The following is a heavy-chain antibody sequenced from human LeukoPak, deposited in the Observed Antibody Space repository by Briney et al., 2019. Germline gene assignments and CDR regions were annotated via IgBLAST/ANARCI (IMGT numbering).Heavy chain of an antibody. J-gene: IGHJ5*02. CDR3: AKGRSGGLENWFDT. V-gene: IGHV3-23*01. CDR2: ISGSGGST. CDR1: GFTFSSYA. Sequence: GGSLRLSCAASGFTFSSYAMSWVRQAPGKGLEWVSAISGSGGSTYYADSVKGRFTISRDNSKNTLYLQMNRLRAEDTAVYYCAKGRSGGLENWFDTWGQGTLVTVSS. D-gene: IGHD3-3*01.